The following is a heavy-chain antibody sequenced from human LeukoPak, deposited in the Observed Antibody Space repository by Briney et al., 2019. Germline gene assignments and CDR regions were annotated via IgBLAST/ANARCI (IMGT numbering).Heavy chain of an antibody. CDR3: VKSLGYCSSTSCYGY. CDR2: ISSNGGST. D-gene: IGHD2-2*01. J-gene: IGHJ4*02. Sequence: GGSLRLSCSASGFTFSSYAMHWVRQAPGKGLVYVSAISSNGGSTYYADSVKGRFTISRDNSKNTLYLQMSSLRAEDTAVYYCVKSLGYCSSTSCYGYWSQGTLVTVSS. CDR1: GFTFSSYA. V-gene: IGHV3-64D*06.